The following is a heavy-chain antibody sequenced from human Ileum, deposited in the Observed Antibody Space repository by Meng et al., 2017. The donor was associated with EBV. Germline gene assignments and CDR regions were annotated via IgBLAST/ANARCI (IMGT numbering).Heavy chain of an antibody. D-gene: IGHD3-22*01. CDR1: GGSISSSNW. Sequence: QLRRRERGPGLVSPSATPSLTGAVSGGSISSSNWWSGVRQAPGKGLEWIGEIHHTESTNYNPSLKSRVTISVDKSKNQFSLKLSSVTAADTAVYYCARESYSDSSGYYSLDYWGQGSLVTVSS. CDR2: IHHTEST. J-gene: IGHJ4*02. CDR3: ARESYSDSSGYYSLDY. V-gene: IGHV4-4*02.